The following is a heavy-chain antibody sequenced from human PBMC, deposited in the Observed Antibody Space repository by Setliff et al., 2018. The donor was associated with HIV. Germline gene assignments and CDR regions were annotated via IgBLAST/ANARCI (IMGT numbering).Heavy chain of an antibody. CDR3: ARQLSNSLES. V-gene: IGHV1-2*02. CDR1: GYTFTGYF. Sequence: GASVKVSCKASGYTFTGYFRHWVRQAPGQGLEWMGWISLNNGDTNIPQRFRGRVTMTRDTSINTAYMELSGLRSDDTAVYYCARQLSNSLESWGQGTPVTVSS. CDR2: ISLNNGDT. D-gene: IGHD1-1*01. J-gene: IGHJ4*02.